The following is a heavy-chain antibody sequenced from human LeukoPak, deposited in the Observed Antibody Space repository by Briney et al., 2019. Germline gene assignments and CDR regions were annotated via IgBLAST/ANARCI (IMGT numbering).Heavy chain of an antibody. J-gene: IGHJ4*02. V-gene: IGHV3-53*01. CDR1: GFTVSSNY. CDR2: IYSGGST. D-gene: IGHD3-9*01. CDR3: AKDGTDILTGDDY. Sequence: PGGSLRLSCAASGFTVSSNYMSWVRQAPGKGLEWVSVIYSGGSTYYADSVKGRFTISRDNPKNTLYLQMNSLRAEDAAVYYCAKDGTDILTGDDYWGQGTLVTVSS.